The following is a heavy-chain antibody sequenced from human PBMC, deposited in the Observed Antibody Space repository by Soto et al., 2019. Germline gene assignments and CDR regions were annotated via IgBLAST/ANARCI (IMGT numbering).Heavy chain of an antibody. J-gene: IGHJ4*03. V-gene: IGHV3-30*18. CDR1: GFTFSSYG. D-gene: IGHD3-22*01. Sequence: GGALRLSCAASGFTFSSYGMHWVRQAPGKGLEWVAVISYDGSNKYYADSVKGRFTISRDNSKNTLYLQMNSLRAEDTAVYYCAKGKMYYYDSSGLRSLGYFDYWGQGTLVTVSS. CDR3: AKGKMYYYDSSGLRSLGYFDY. CDR2: ISYDGSNK.